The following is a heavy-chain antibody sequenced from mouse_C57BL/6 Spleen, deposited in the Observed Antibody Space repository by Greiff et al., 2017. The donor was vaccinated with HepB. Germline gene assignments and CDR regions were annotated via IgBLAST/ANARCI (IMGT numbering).Heavy chain of an antibody. Sequence: QVQLQQSGAELVKPGASVKISCKASGYSFSSYWMNWVKQRPGKGLEWIGQIYPGDGDTNYNGKFKGKATLTADKSSSTAYMQLSSLTSEDSAVYFCARSGGNYGARDYWGQGTTLTVSS. CDR1: GYSFSSYW. D-gene: IGHD2-1*01. CDR3: ARSGGNYGARDY. J-gene: IGHJ2*01. V-gene: IGHV1-80*01. CDR2: IYPGDGDT.